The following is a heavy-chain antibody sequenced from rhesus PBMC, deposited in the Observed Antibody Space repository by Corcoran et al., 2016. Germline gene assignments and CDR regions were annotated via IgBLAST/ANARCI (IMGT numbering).Heavy chain of an antibody. CDR2: ISGSGGST. Sequence: QLQLQESGPGLVKPSETLSLTCAVSGASISRRNWLSWIRPPPGKGLGWIGRISGSGGSTSYNPSLKSRVTISTDTSKNQFSLKLSSVTAADTAVYYCASRGAAPLDYWGQGVLVTVSS. D-gene: IGHD2-39*01. V-gene: IGHV4-57*01. CDR1: GASISRRNW. J-gene: IGHJ4*01. CDR3: ASRGAAPLDY.